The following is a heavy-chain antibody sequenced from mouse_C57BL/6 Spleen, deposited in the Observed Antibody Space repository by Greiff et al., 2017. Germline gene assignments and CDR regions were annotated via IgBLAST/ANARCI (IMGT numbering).Heavy chain of an antibody. V-gene: IGHV2-2*01. CDR3: ARNRGGGSSFLLAY. J-gene: IGHJ3*01. D-gene: IGHD1-1*01. CDR1: GFSLTSYG. Sequence: QVQLQQSGPGLVQPSQSLSITCTVSGFSLTSYGVHWVRQSPGKGLEWLGVIWSGGSTDYNAAFISRLSISKDNSKSQVFFKMNSLQADDTAIYYCARNRGGGSSFLLAYWGQGTLVTVSA. CDR2: IWSGGST.